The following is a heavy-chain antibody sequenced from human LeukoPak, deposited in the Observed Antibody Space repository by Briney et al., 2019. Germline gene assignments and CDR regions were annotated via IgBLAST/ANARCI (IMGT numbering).Heavy chain of an antibody. D-gene: IGHD4-17*01. Sequence: PGGSLRLSCAASGFTFSSYGMRWGRQAPGKGLEWVARISYDGSNKFYGDSVKGRFTISRDDSKNTLSLQMNSLRPEDTALYYCAKEQDYGAYVFLDFWGQGTLVTVSS. J-gene: IGHJ4*02. V-gene: IGHV3-30*18. CDR2: ISYDGSNK. CDR1: GFTFSSYG. CDR3: AKEQDYGAYVFLDF.